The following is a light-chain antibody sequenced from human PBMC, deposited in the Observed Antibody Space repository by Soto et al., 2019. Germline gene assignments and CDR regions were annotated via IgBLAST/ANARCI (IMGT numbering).Light chain of an antibody. Sequence: EIVLTQSPGTLSLSPGERATLSCRASQSVRSNYLAWYQQIPGQAPRLLVYGASRRATGIPDRFSGSGSGTAFTFTFRRLELEDSEVYNCQNSGDSSFPFGGGTKVDIK. CDR2: GAS. CDR3: QNSGDSSFP. J-gene: IGKJ4*01. V-gene: IGKV3-20*01. CDR1: QSVRSNY.